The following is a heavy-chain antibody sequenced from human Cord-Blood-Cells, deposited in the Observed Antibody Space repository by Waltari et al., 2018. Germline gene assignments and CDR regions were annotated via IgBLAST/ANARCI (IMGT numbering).Heavy chain of an antibody. V-gene: IGHV4-39*07. CDR1: GGSISSSSYY. Sequence: QLQLQESGPGLVKPSETLSLTCTVSGGSISSSSYYWGWIRQPPGKGLEWIGSIYYSGSTYYNPALKRRVTISVDTSKNQFSLKLSSVTAADTAVYYCARQDYYDSSGYNWFDPWGQGTLVTVSS. J-gene: IGHJ5*02. CDR3: ARQDYYDSSGYNWFDP. D-gene: IGHD3-22*01. CDR2: IYYSGST.